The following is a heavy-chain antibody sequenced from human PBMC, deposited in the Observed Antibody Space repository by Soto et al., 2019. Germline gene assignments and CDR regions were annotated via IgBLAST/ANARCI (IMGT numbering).Heavy chain of an antibody. D-gene: IGHD2-15*01. V-gene: IGHV1-69*01. Sequence: QVQLVQSGAEVKKPGSSVKVSCKAPGGTFSTYAISWVRQAPGQGLEWMGGVIPIFGTPKYAQKFQGRVTITADESTSTGYMERRSLRSEDTAVYYCARSQGGSSSLDIYYYYYYGMDVWGQGTRVTVSS. CDR2: VIPIFGTP. CDR1: GGTFSTYA. CDR3: ARSQGGSSSLDIYYYYYYGMDV. J-gene: IGHJ6*02.